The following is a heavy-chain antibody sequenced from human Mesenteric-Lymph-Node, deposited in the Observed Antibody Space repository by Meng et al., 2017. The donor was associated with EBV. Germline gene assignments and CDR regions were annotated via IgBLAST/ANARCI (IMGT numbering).Heavy chain of an antibody. J-gene: IGHJ4*02. Sequence: VQLQEAGPGLVKPSETLSLTCSVSGGSVSSGSYYWSWIRQPPGKGLEWIGEINHSGSTNYNPSLTSRVTISVDTSKNHFSLKLTSVTAADTAVYYCARAFCGGDCSHFDYWGQGTLVTVSS. CDR3: ARAFCGGDCSHFDY. D-gene: IGHD2-21*01. CDR2: INHSGST. CDR1: GGSVSSGSYY. V-gene: IGHV4-61*03.